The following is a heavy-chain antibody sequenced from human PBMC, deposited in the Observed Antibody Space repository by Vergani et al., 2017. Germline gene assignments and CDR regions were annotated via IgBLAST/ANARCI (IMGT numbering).Heavy chain of an antibody. J-gene: IGHJ4*02. CDR3: ARGDPTMEDY. Sequence: QVQLVQSGAEVKKPGASVKVSCKASGYTFTSYAMHWVRQAPGQGLEWMGWINPNSGGTNYAQTFQGRVTMTRDTSISTAYMELSRLRSDDTAVYYCARGDPTMEDYWGQGTLVTVSS. V-gene: IGHV1-2*02. D-gene: IGHD4/OR15-4a*01. CDR1: GYTFTSYA. CDR2: INPNSGGT.